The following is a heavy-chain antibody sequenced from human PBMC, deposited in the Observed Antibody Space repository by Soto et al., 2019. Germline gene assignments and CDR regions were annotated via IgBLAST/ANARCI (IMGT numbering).Heavy chain of an antibody. CDR3: AKDDVVLRYFDWSYDLYYYYMDV. D-gene: IGHD3-9*01. Sequence: PGGSLRLSCAASGFTFSSYSMNWVRQAPGKGLEWVSYISSSSSTIYYADSVKGRFTISRDNAKNSLYLQMNSLRAEDTAVYYCAKDDVVLRYFDWSYDLYYYYMDVWGKGTTVTVSS. CDR2: ISSSSSTI. J-gene: IGHJ6*03. CDR1: GFTFSSYS. V-gene: IGHV3-48*01.